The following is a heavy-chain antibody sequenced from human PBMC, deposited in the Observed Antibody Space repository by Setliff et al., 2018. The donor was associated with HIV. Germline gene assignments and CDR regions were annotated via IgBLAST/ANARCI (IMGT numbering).Heavy chain of an antibody. V-gene: IGHV3-7*03. CDR3: ARGHYSSSSG. Sequence: GGSLRLSCAASGFSVSTYWMNWVRQAPGKGLEWVANIEKDGGEKYYVDSVKGRFTISRDNAKNSLYLQMNSLRAEDTAVYYCARGHYSSSSGWGQGALVTVSS. CDR1: GFSVSTYW. CDR2: IEKDGGEK. J-gene: IGHJ4*02. D-gene: IGHD6-6*01.